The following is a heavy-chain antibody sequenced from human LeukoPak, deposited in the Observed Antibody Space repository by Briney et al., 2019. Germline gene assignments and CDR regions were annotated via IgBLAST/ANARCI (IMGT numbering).Heavy chain of an antibody. J-gene: IGHJ6*02. Sequence: PSETLSLTCTVSGGSISNGSYYWSWIRQPAGKGLEWIGRIYTSGSTNYNPSLKSRVTISVDTSKNQFAPKLSSVTAADTAVYYCARGGAVAGYGMDVWGQGSTVTVSS. CDR2: IYTSGST. CDR1: GGSISNGSYY. CDR3: ARGGAVAGYGMDV. D-gene: IGHD6-19*01. V-gene: IGHV4-61*02.